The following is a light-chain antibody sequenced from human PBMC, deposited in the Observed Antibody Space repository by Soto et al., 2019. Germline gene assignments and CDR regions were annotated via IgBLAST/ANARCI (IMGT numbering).Light chain of an antibody. Sequence: DIQMTQSPTTLSASVVDRVTITCRASQTINSWLAWYQQKPGKAPKVLIFDASSLKTGVPSRFSGSGSGTEFTLTISNLQPDDFATYYCQQYNSYWTFGQGTKVDIK. CDR3: QQYNSYWT. J-gene: IGKJ1*01. CDR1: QTINSW. V-gene: IGKV1-5*01. CDR2: DAS.